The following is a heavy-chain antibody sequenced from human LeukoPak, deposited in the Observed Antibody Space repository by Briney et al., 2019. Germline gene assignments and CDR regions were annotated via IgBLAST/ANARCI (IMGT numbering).Heavy chain of an antibody. J-gene: IGHJ3*02. D-gene: IGHD2-21*01. V-gene: IGHV3-30*18. CDR3: AKDRAYPNDVFDI. Sequence: PGGSLRLSCAASGFTFSRYGMHWVRQAPGKGLEWVAVISYDGSNKYYADSVKGRFTISRDTSTSTLFLQMNSLRADDTALYYCAKDRAYPNDVFDIWGQGTMVTVS. CDR1: GFTFSRYG. CDR2: ISYDGSNK.